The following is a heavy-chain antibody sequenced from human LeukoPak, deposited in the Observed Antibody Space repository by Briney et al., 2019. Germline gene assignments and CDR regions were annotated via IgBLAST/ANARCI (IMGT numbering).Heavy chain of an antibody. Sequence: SGGPLRLSCTASGFTFSTFSMNWFRQAPGKGLEWVSSISSSSNYIQYVDSVKGRFTISRDNAKNSLYLQMNSLRAEDTAVYYCAELGITMIGGVWGKGTTVTISS. V-gene: IGHV3-21*01. CDR1: GFTFSTFS. CDR3: AELGITMIGGV. CDR2: ISSSSNYI. D-gene: IGHD3-10*02. J-gene: IGHJ6*04.